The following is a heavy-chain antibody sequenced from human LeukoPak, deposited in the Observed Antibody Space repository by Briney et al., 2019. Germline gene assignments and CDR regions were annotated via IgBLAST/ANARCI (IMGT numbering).Heavy chain of an antibody. Sequence: SETLSLTCTVSGGSISSGAYNWSWNPQHQGQGLEWIGNINQSGSTYYNPPLKSRLTISVEMSKDQLSLKLSSVTAADTAVYYCARARDYYDSSGRRDAFDIWGQGTMVTVSS. CDR2: INQSGST. J-gene: IGHJ3*02. CDR1: GGSISSGAYN. D-gene: IGHD3-22*01. V-gene: IGHV4-31*03. CDR3: ARARDYYDSSGRRDAFDI.